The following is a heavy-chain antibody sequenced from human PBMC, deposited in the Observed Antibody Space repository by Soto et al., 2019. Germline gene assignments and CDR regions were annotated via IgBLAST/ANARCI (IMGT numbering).Heavy chain of an antibody. CDR2: IYYSGST. Sequence: SETLSLTSTVSGGSISSDYWSWIRQPPGKGLEWIGYIYYSGSTNYNPSLKSRVTISVDTSKNQFSLKLSSVTAADTAVYYCARHLGWFDPRGQGTLVTVSS. CDR1: GGSISSDY. J-gene: IGHJ5*02. CDR3: ARHLGWFDP. V-gene: IGHV4-59*08.